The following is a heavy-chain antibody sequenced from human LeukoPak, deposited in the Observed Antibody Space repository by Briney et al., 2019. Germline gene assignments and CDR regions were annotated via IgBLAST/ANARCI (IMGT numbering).Heavy chain of an antibody. V-gene: IGHV4-34*01. CDR3: ARGATISDTGYFDF. D-gene: IGHD2-21*02. CDR2: IDHRGDT. Sequence: PSETLSLTCAVYGGSFSRYYWSWIRQSPGKGLEWIAEIDHRGDTNYNPSVKSRVTISVDTSKNQFSLKVRSLSAADTAVYYCARGATISDTGYFDFWGQGTLVTVSS. CDR1: GGSFSRYY. J-gene: IGHJ4*03.